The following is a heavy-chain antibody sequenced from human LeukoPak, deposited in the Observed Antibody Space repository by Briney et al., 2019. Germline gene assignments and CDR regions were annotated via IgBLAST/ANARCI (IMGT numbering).Heavy chain of an antibody. CDR2: INHGGST. Sequence: TSETLSLTCAVYGGSFSGYYWSWIRQPPGKGLEWIGEINHGGSTNYNPSLKSRVTISVDTSKNQFSLKLSSVTAADTAVYYCARGYSLGGGVLSNYYYYYGMDVWGKGTTVTVSS. CDR3: ARGYSLGGGVLSNYYYYYGMDV. D-gene: IGHD3-16*01. J-gene: IGHJ6*04. CDR1: GGSFSGYY. V-gene: IGHV4-34*01.